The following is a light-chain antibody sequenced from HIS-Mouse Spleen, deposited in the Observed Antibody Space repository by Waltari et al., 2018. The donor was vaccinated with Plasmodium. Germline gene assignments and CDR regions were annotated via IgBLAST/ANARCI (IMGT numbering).Light chain of an antibody. J-gene: IGKJ3*01. CDR1: QSVSSN. Sequence: EIVMTQSPATLSVSPGERATLSCRASQSVSSNLAWYQQKPGQAPRPLIYGASTRATGIPARFSGSWSGTEFTLTISSLQSEDFAVYYCQQYNNWSFTFGPGTKVDIK. CDR3: QQYNNWSFT. V-gene: IGKV3-15*01. CDR2: GAS.